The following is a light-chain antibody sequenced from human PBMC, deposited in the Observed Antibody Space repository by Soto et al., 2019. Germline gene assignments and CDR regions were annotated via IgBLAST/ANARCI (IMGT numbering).Light chain of an antibody. CDR3: AVWDGSLNGWV. CDR1: SSNIGSDT. Sequence: QPVLTQPPSASGTPGQRVTISCSGSSSNIGSDTVNWYQQLPGTAPKLLIYSNNQRPSGVPDRFSGSKSGTSASLAISGLQSEDEADYYCAVWDGSLNGWVFGGGTKLTVL. CDR2: SNN. J-gene: IGLJ3*02. V-gene: IGLV1-44*01.